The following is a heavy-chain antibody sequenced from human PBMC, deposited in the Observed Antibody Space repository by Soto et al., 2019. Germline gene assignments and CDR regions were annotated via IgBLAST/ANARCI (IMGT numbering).Heavy chain of an antibody. J-gene: IGHJ2*01. D-gene: IGHD2-15*01. CDR3: ARDLHSGGKYWYLAL. V-gene: IGHV1-18*01. CDR2: INSFSGDT. Sequence: QVQLVQSGAEVKKPGASVKVSCKASGYTFTHYGITWVRQAPGQGLEWMGWINSFSGDTNYPQKLQGRLTMTTDTSTNTVYIELRNLRSDDTAVYYCARDLHSGGKYWYLALWGRGTLVTVSS. CDR1: GYTFTHYG.